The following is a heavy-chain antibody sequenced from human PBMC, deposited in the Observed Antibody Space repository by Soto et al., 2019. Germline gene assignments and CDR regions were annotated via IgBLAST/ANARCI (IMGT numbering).Heavy chain of an antibody. CDR3: AGTYSGSYLFANP. CDR1: GFSFSDYS. J-gene: IGHJ5*02. V-gene: IGHV3-74*01. CDR2: INSDGSST. D-gene: IGHD1-26*01. Sequence: GGSLRLSYAASGFSFSDYSMNWVRQAPGKGLVWVSRINSDGSSTSYADSVKGRFTISRDNAKNTLYLQMNSLRAEDTAVYYCAGTYSGSYLFANPWGQGTLVTVSS.